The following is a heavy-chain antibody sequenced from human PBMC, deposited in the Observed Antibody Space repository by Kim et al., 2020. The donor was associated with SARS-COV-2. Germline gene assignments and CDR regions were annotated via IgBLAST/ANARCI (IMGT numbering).Heavy chain of an antibody. CDR3: AKDSGWGFDS. D-gene: IGHD3-22*01. V-gene: IGHV3-7*01. CDR2: VNQDGSES. CDR1: GFTLSTYW. J-gene: IGHJ4*02. Sequence: GGSLRLSCAASGFTLSTYWMSWVRQAPGKGLEWVASVNQDGSESYYVDSVKGRFTISRDNTKNSLYLQMNSLRVEDRAVYYCAKDSGWGFDSWGPGTLVT.